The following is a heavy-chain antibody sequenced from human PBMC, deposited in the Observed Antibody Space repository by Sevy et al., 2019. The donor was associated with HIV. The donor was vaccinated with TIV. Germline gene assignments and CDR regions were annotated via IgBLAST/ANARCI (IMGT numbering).Heavy chain of an antibody. D-gene: IGHD3-10*01. V-gene: IGHV1-8*01. CDR3: ARGSSGGWFGGLGDYYGMDV. Sequence: ASVKVSCKASGYTYTSYDINWVRQATGQGLEWMGWMNPNSGNTGYAQKFQGRVTMTRNTSISTAYMELSSLRSEDTAVYYCARGSSGGWFGGLGDYYGMDVWGQGTTVTVSS. CDR1: GYTYTSYD. CDR2: MNPNSGNT. J-gene: IGHJ6*02.